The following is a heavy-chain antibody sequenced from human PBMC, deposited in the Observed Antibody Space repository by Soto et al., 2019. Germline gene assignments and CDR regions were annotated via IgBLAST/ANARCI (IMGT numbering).Heavy chain of an antibody. Sequence: GGSLRLSCAASGFTFSSYGMHWVRQAPGKGLEWVAVISYDGSNKYYADSVKGRFTISRDNSKNTLYLQMNSLRAEDTAVYYCAKGGARSYSSSWYVDYWGQGTLVTVSS. CDR2: ISYDGSNK. CDR1: GFTFSSYG. V-gene: IGHV3-30*18. CDR3: AKGGARSYSSSWYVDY. J-gene: IGHJ4*02. D-gene: IGHD6-13*01.